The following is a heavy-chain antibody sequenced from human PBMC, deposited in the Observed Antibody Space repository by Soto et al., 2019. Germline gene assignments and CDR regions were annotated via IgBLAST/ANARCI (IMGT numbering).Heavy chain of an antibody. Sequence: QVQLVESGGGVVQPGRSLRLSCAASGFTFNTYGMHWVRQAPGKELEWVAVISYNGNDKYYADSVRGRFTISRDNSKNTLYLQMSSLRAEDTAVYYCAKEGGGSVSFDCWGQGTLVTVSS. D-gene: IGHD3-16*01. CDR2: ISYNGNDK. CDR1: GFTFNTYG. CDR3: AKEGGGSVSFDC. J-gene: IGHJ4*02. V-gene: IGHV3-30*18.